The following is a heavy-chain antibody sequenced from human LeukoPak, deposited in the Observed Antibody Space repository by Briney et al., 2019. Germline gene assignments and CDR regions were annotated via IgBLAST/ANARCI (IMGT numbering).Heavy chain of an antibody. J-gene: IGHJ6*02. CDR1: GFTFSSYG. Sequence: GGSLRLACAASGFTFSSYGMHWVRQAPGKGLEWVAVISYDGSNKYYADSVRGRFTISRDNSKNTLYLQMNSLRAEDTAVYYCAKVGATAKPYYYYYYGMDVWGQGTTVTVSS. CDR2: ISYDGSNK. V-gene: IGHV3-30*18. CDR3: AKVGATAKPYYYYYYGMDV. D-gene: IGHD2-21*02.